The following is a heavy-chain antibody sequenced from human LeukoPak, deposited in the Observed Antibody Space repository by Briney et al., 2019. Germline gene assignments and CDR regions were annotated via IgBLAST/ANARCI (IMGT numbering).Heavy chain of an antibody. V-gene: IGHV3-74*01. D-gene: IGHD5-18*01. Sequence: GGSLRLSCAASGFTFSSYWMNWVRQAPGKGLVWVSRIASDGSSTTYADSVKGRFSISRDNAKNTLYLQMNSLRVEDTAVYYCASPSRGTAMVIYYWGQGTLVTVSS. CDR3: ASPSRGTAMVIYY. J-gene: IGHJ4*02. CDR2: IASDGSST. CDR1: GFTFSSYW.